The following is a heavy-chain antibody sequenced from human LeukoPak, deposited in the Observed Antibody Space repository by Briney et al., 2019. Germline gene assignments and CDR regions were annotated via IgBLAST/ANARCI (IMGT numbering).Heavy chain of an antibody. V-gene: IGHV3-20*04. CDR2: INWNGGST. D-gene: IGHD2/OR15-2a*01. J-gene: IGHJ2*01. Sequence: PGGSLRLSCAASEFTFGNYGMSWVRQAPGKGLEWVSGINWNGGSTGYADSVEGRFTISRDNAKNTLYLQMNSLRAEDTAVYYCARLGLPSAYWYFDLWGRGTLVTVSS. CDR1: EFTFGNYG. CDR3: ARLGLPSAYWYFDL.